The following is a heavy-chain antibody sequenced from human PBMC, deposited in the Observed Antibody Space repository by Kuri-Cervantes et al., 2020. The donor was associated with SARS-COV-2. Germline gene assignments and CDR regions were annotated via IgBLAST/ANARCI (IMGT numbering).Heavy chain of an antibody. V-gene: IGHV1-69*06. CDR3: ARGRVAPAGILFNS. J-gene: IGHJ5*02. D-gene: IGHD2-2*02. CDR2: IIPVFSAP. Sequence: SVKVSCKASGGTFSSYAISWVRQAPGQGLEWMGGIIPVFSAPKYAQNFQDGVTITADKSTNTAYMDLSGLTSEDTAVYHCARGRVAPAGILFNSWGQGTLVTVSS. CDR1: GGTFSSYA.